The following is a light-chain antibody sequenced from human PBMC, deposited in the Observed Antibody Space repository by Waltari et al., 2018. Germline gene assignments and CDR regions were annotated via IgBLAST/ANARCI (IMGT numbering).Light chain of an antibody. CDR3: LQYNSHPWT. J-gene: IGKJ1*01. Sequence: DIQMTQSPSSLSASAGDTVTITCRASQGIRTYLNWYQQKPGKAPKRLIYAASSLESGVPSRFSGSGSGTDFALTISSLQPEDFASYYCLQYNSHPWTFGQGTKVEIK. CDR1: QGIRTY. CDR2: AAS. V-gene: IGKV1-17*01.